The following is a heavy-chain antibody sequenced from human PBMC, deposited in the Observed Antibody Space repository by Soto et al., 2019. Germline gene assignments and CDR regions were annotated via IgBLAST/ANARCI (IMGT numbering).Heavy chain of an antibody. CDR1: GYTFTSYD. J-gene: IGHJ4*02. D-gene: IGHD3-22*01. V-gene: IGHV1-8*01. CDR3: ARGLHTYYYDSSGYPLDY. Sequence: GASVKVSCKASGYTFTSYDINWVRQATGQGLEWMGRMNPNSGNTGYAQKFQGRVTMTRNTSISTAYMELSSLRSEDTAVYYCARGLHTYYYDSSGYPLDYWGQGTLVTVSS. CDR2: MNPNSGNT.